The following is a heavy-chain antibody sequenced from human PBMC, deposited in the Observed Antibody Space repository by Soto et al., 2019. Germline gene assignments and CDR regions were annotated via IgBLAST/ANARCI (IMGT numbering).Heavy chain of an antibody. V-gene: IGHV3-66*01. CDR1: GFTVSSNY. CDR3: ARDRYDSAGWYFDL. D-gene: IGHD3-22*01. CDR2: IYSGGST. J-gene: IGHJ2*01. Sequence: PGGSLRLSCAASGFTVSSNYMSWVRQAPGKGLEWVSVIYSGGSTYYADSVKGRFTISRDNSKNTLYLQMNSLRAEDTAVYYCARDRYDSAGWYFDLWGRGTLVTVSS.